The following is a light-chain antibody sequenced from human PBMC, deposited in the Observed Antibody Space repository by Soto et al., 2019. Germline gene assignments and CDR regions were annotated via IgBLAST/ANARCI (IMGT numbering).Light chain of an antibody. V-gene: IGKV1-6*01. J-gene: IGKJ1*01. CDR2: GAT. Sequence: ALQMTQSPSSLSASVGDRVTITCRASQAIRTELGWYRQKPGKAPNLLIYGATTLRSGVPSRFSGSGSGTDFTLTIRGLQPEEFATYYCLQEYNYPRTFGQGTLVEVK. CDR3: LQEYNYPRT. CDR1: QAIRTE.